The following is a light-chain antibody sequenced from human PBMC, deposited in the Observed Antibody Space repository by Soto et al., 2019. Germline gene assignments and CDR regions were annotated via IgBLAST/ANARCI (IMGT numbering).Light chain of an antibody. CDR1: QSVSSSY. V-gene: IGKV3-20*01. CDR2: GAS. CDR3: QEYGSSPGT. J-gene: IGKJ1*01. Sequence: EIVVKQSPGTLPLSPGERATLSCRASQSVSSSYLAWYQQKPGQAPSLLIYGASSGATGIPDRFSGSGSGTDFTLTIGSLEPEDFAVYYCQEYGSSPGTFGQGTNVEI.